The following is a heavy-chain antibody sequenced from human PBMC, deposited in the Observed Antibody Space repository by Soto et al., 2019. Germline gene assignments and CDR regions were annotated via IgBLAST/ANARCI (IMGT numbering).Heavy chain of an antibody. D-gene: IGHD5-18*01. CDR2: IWYDGSNK. V-gene: IGHV3-33*01. Sequence: QVQLVESGGGVVQPGRSLRLSCAASGFTFSSYGMHWVRQAPGKGLEWVAVIWYDGSNKYYADSVKGRFTISRDNSKNTLYLQMNSLRAEDTAVYYCAREFPIQLWFVTVAEKNYYFDYWGQGTLVTVSS. CDR3: AREFPIQLWFVTVAEKNYYFDY. CDR1: GFTFSSYG. J-gene: IGHJ4*02.